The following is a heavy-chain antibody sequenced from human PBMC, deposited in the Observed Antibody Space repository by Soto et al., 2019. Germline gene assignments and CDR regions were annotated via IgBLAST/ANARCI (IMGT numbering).Heavy chain of an antibody. Sequence: QVQLVEFGGGVVQPGRSLRLSCAASGFTFSSYAMNWVRQAPGKGLQWVALISYDGSNTYYADSVKGRFTISRDSSKNTLYLQMNSLRDADTAVYYCGRCSSTSCHLGSDYWGQGTLVTVSS. V-gene: IGHV3-30-3*01. CDR3: GRCSSTSCHLGSDY. CDR1: GFTFSSYA. D-gene: IGHD2-2*01. CDR2: ISYDGSNT. J-gene: IGHJ4*02.